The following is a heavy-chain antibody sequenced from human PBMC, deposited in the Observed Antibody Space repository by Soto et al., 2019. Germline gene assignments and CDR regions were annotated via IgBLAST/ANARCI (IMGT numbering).Heavy chain of an antibody. J-gene: IGHJ4*02. CDR2: ISYDGSNK. V-gene: IGHV3-30*03. D-gene: IGHD6-13*01. CDR1: GFTFSSYG. Sequence: PGGSLRLSCAASGFTFSSYGMHWVRQAPGKGLEWVAVISYDGSNKYYADSVKGRFTISRDNSKNTLYLQMNSLRSEDTAVYYCATAGVIAAAGTIDYWGQGTLVTVSS. CDR3: ATAGVIAAAGTIDY.